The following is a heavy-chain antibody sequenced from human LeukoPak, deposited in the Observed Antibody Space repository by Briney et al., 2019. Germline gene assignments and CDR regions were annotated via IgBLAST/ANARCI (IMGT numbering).Heavy chain of an antibody. CDR2: INQDGSVK. V-gene: IGHV3-7*04. CDR3: AGADSGSWDFGR. J-gene: IGHJ4*02. Sequence: GGSLRLSCAAPGFTFSTYWMSWVRQAPGKGLEWVANINQDGSVKYYMDSVKGRFTISRDNAKNSLYLQMNSLRADDTGVYYCAGADSGSWDFGRGAQGTLVTVSS. D-gene: IGHD6-13*01. CDR1: GFTFSTYW.